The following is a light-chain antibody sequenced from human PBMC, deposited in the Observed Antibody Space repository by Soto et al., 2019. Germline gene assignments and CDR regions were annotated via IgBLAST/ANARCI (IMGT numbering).Light chain of an antibody. Sequence: ELTQSPGTLSLSPGQTATLSCRASQSLSSTYLAWIQQKPGQAPRLLIYDASKRITGIPARFSGSGSGTDFTLTISSLEPEDFAVYYCQQRFNWPRTFGQGTKVDIK. CDR3: QQRFNWPRT. CDR1: QSLSSTY. V-gene: IGKV3-11*01. J-gene: IGKJ1*01. CDR2: DAS.